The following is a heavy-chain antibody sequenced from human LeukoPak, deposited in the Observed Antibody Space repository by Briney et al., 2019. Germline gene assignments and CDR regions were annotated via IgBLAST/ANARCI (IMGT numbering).Heavy chain of an antibody. CDR2: IRQDVSEK. J-gene: IGHJ4*01. CDR1: GFTFTVYW. CDR3: ARDGTAAGLYFDL. Sequence: GGSLRLSCAVSGFTFTVYWMNWVRQAPGKGPEWVASIRQDVSEKTYVDSVKGRFTISRDNTKNSLSLQLNGLRAEDTAVYYCARDGTAAGLYFDLWGQGTLVTVSS. D-gene: IGHD6-13*01. V-gene: IGHV3-7*01.